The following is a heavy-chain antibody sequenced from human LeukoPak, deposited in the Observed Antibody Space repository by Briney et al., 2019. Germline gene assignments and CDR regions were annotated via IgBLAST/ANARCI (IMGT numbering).Heavy chain of an antibody. D-gene: IGHD1-26*01. CDR2: ISYDGSNK. CDR3: AREGKGSGSYFFDI. CDR1: GFTFSSYA. J-gene: IGHJ4*02. V-gene: IGHV3-30*04. Sequence: PGGSLRLSCAASGFTFSSYAMHWVRQAPGKGLEWVAVISYDGSNKYYADSVKGRFTISRDNSKNTLYLQMNSLRAEDTAVYYCAREGKGSGSYFFDIWGQGTLVTVSS.